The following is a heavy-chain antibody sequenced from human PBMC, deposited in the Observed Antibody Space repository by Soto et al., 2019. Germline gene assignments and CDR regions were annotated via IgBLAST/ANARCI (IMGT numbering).Heavy chain of an antibody. V-gene: IGHV4-4*02. J-gene: IGHJ6*02. CDR2: IHHRGST. CDR1: GVSIRSDNW. D-gene: IGHD1-26*01. CDR3: VRNPSAYYAADV. Sequence: QVQLQESGPGLVRPSGTLSLTCAVSGVSIRSDNWWSWVRQSPGKGLEWIGEIHHRGSTNYNPSLNTRVTISRDTSNNRLSLWLTSVTAAETALWYCVRNPSAYYAADVWGQGTAVTVSS.